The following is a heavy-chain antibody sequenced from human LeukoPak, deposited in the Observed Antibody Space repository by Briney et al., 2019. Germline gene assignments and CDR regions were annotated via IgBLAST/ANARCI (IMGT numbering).Heavy chain of an antibody. Sequence: SETLSLTCAVSGYSISSGYYWGWIRQPAGKGLEWIGRIHTSGSTNNNPSLKSRVTMSVDTSKNQFSLKLSSVTAADTAVYYCARGSYYYYYDSSGYEGTGFDYWGQGTLVTVSS. D-gene: IGHD3-22*01. J-gene: IGHJ4*02. CDR2: IHTSGST. CDR3: ARGSYYYYYDSSGYEGTGFDY. CDR1: GYSISSGYY. V-gene: IGHV4-4*07.